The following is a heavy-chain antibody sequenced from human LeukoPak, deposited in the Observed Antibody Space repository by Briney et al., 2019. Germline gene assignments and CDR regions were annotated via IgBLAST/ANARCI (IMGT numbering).Heavy chain of an antibody. CDR2: ISWDSGSI. Sequence: GESLRLSCAASGFTFDDYAMHWVRQAPGKGLEWVSGISWDSGSIGYADSVKGRFTISRDNAKNSLYLQMNSLRAEDTALYYCAKDPHLMTTVTTTWFDPWGQGTLVTVSS. CDR1: GFTFDDYA. D-gene: IGHD4-11*01. V-gene: IGHV3-9*01. J-gene: IGHJ5*02. CDR3: AKDPHLMTTVTTTWFDP.